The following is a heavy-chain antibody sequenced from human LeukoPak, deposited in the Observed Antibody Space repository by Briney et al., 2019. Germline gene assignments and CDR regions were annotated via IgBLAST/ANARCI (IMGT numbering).Heavy chain of an antibody. CDR2: ISAYNGNT. V-gene: IGHV1-18*04. CDR1: GYTSTSYY. D-gene: IGHD1-26*01. CDR3: ARGVYSGSYYARYFDY. J-gene: IGHJ4*02. Sequence: EASVKVSCKASGYTSTSYYMHWVRQAPGQGLEWMGWISAYNGNTNYPQKLQGRVTMTTDTSTSTAYMELRSLRSDDTAVYYCARGVYSGSYYARYFDYWGQGTLVTVSS.